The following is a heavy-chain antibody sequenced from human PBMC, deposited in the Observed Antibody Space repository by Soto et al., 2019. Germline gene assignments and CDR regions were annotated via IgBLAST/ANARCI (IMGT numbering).Heavy chain of an antibody. D-gene: IGHD3-9*01. J-gene: IGHJ5*02. CDR2: IIPIFGTA. V-gene: IGHV1-69*13. Sequence: ASVKVACKASGGTFSSYAISWVRQDPGQGLEWMGGIIPIFGTANYAQKFQGRVTITADESTSTAYMELSSLRSEDTAVYYCARNLRYFDWLSSGNWFDPWGQGTLVTVSS. CDR1: GGTFSSYA. CDR3: ARNLRYFDWLSSGNWFDP.